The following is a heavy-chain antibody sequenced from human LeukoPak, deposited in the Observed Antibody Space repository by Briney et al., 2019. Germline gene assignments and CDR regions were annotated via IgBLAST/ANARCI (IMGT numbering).Heavy chain of an antibody. CDR2: VSYSGST. J-gene: IGHJ4*02. D-gene: IGHD2-21*01. Sequence: SETLSLTCTVSGGSISSSSYYWDWIRQPPGKGLEWSGSVSYSGSTYYNPSLKSRVSISVDTSKNQFSLNLSSVTAADTAVYSCARRRGGEDYFDSWGQGTLVTVSS. V-gene: IGHV4-39*01. CDR3: ARRRGGEDYFDS. CDR1: GGSISSSSYY.